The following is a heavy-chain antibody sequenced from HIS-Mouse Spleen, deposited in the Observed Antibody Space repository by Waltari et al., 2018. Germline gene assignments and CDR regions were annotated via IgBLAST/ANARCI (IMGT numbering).Heavy chain of an antibody. Sequence: QVQLVQSGAEVKKPGASVKVSCQASGYTFTGYYMHWVRQAPGQGLEWMGWINPNRGGTSYAKKFQGSVTMTRYTSISTAYMELSRLRSDDTAVYYCARDSIAVMDVWGQGTTVTVSS. J-gene: IGHJ6*02. CDR3: ARDSIAVMDV. CDR2: INPNRGGT. V-gene: IGHV1-2*02. D-gene: IGHD6-19*01. CDR1: GYTFTGYY.